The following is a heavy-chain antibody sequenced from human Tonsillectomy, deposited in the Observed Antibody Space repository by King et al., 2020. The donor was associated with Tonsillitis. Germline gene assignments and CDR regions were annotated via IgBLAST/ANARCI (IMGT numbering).Heavy chain of an antibody. V-gene: IGHV4-34*01. CDR1: GASFSDYY. CDR2: TNHTGST. Sequence: VQLQQWGAGLLKPSETLSLTCAVYGASFSDYYWSWIRQPPGKGLEWIGETNHTGSTNYNPSLKSRVTISVDTSKNQFSLKLSSVTAADTAVYYCASISEGHDHGTCAHYASNCFDPWGQGTLVTVSS. D-gene: IGHD4/OR15-4a*01. CDR3: ASISEGHDHGTCAHYASNCFDP. J-gene: IGHJ5*02.